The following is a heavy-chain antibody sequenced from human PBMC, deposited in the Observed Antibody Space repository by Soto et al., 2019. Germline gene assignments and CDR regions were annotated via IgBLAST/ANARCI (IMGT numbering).Heavy chain of an antibody. CDR1: GFTFSNYA. V-gene: IGHV3-64*02. Sequence: TGGSLRLSCAASGFTFSNYAMHWVRQAPGKGLELVSSISGSGGSTYYADSVKGRFTISRDNSKNTLYLQMDSLTAEDTAVYYCAKDGRNWNPLASWFDPWGQGTLVTVSS. D-gene: IGHD1-20*01. CDR3: AKDGRNWNPLASWFDP. CDR2: ISGSGGST. J-gene: IGHJ5*02.